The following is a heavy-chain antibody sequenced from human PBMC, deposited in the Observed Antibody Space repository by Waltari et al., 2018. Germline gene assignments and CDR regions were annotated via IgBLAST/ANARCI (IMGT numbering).Heavy chain of an antibody. J-gene: IGHJ1*01. CDR2: INPNSGGT. Sequence: QVQLVQSGAEVKKPGASVKVSCTASGYTFTGYYMPWVRQAPGQGLEWMGRINPNSGGTNYAQKFQGRVTMTRDTSISTAYMELSRLRSDDTAVYYCARAGSYDDVYFQHWGQGTLVTVSS. D-gene: IGHD1-26*01. CDR1: GYTFTGYY. CDR3: ARAGSYDDVYFQH. V-gene: IGHV1-2*06.